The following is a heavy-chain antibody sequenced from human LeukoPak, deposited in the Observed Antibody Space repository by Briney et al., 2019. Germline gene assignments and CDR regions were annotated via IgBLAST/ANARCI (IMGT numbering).Heavy chain of an antibody. V-gene: IGHV1-69*05. Sequence: GSSVKVSCKASGGTFSSYVTSWVRQAPGQGLEWMGGIIPIFGTANYAQRFQGRVTITTDESTSTAYMELSSLRSEDTAVYYCARERDGRLDYWGQGTLVTVSS. J-gene: IGHJ4*02. D-gene: IGHD5-24*01. CDR3: ARERDGRLDY. CDR1: GGTFSSYV. CDR2: IIPIFGTA.